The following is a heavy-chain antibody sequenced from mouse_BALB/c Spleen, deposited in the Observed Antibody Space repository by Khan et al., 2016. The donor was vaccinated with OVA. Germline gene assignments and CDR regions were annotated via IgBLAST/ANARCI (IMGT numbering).Heavy chain of an antibody. CDR3: ADDVTESFAY. D-gene: IGHD2-1*01. J-gene: IGHJ3*01. V-gene: IGHV5-6*01. CDR1: GFTFSSYS. CDR2: ISSGGDYT. Sequence: EVELVESGGDLVKPGGSLKLSCAASGFTFSSYSMSWVRQTPDKRLEWVASISSGGDYTYYPDSVKGRFTISRDNAKNTLYLQMSDLKSEDTDMYYCADDVTESFAYGGQGTLVTVSA.